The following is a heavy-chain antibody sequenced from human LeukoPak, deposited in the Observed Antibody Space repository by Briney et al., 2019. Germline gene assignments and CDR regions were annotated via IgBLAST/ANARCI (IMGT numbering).Heavy chain of an antibody. Sequence: TGGSLGLSCAASGFTFSRNAIHWVRQGPGKGLEWVSYIAHHGSNKYYADSVKGRFTISRDNSKRTLYLQMNSLRADDTAVYYCAKDGSWSCTDWGQGTLVTVSS. J-gene: IGHJ4*02. V-gene: IGHV3-30*02. CDR1: GFTFSRNA. D-gene: IGHD2-8*02. CDR2: IAHHGSNK. CDR3: AKDGSWSCTD.